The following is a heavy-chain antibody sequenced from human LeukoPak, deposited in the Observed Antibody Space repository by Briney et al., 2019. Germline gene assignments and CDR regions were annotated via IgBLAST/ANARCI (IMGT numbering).Heavy chain of an antibody. Sequence: GKSLKISCKGSGYSFTSYWIGWVRQMPGKGLEWMGIIYPGDSDTRYSPSFQGRVTISADKSISTAYLQWSSLKASDTAMYYCARHRSIAVAVSWFDPWGQGTLVTVSS. CDR2: IYPGDSDT. J-gene: IGHJ5*02. CDR1: GYSFTSYW. CDR3: ARHRSIAVAVSWFDP. D-gene: IGHD6-19*01. V-gene: IGHV5-51*01.